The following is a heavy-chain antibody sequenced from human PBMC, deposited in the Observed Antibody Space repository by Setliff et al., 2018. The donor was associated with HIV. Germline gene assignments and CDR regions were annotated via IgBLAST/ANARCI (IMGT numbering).Heavy chain of an antibody. J-gene: IGHJ4*02. CDR2: MFYNENT. D-gene: IGHD6-25*01. CDR1: GGSIGRTIYY. CDR3: ATAGGERLHPEFDY. V-gene: IGHV4-39*01. Sequence: PSETLSLTCTVSGGSIGRTIYYWGWIRQPPGKGLEWIGSMFYNENTFYNPSLKNRATISVDTPKNQFSLKLRSVTAADTAVYHCATAGGERLHPEFDYWGQGILVTVSS.